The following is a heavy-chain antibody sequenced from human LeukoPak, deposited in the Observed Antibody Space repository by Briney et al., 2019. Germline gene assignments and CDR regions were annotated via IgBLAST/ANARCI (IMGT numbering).Heavy chain of an antibody. D-gene: IGHD2-2*01. J-gene: IGHJ4*02. CDR1: GYTFTSYD. V-gene: IGHV1-8*01. Sequence: ASVTVSCKASGYTFTSYDLHWVRQATGRGLEWMGWMNPNRGNPGYAQKFQGRVTMTRNTSQSTAYMELSSLRSEDTAVYYCARVENPVVPAANPYYVADYWGQGTLVTVSS. CDR2: MNPNRGNP. CDR3: ARVENPVVPAANPYYVADY.